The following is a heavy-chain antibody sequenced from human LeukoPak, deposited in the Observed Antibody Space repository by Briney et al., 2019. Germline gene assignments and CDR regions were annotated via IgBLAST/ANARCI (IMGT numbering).Heavy chain of an antibody. D-gene: IGHD6-13*01. CDR1: GFTFNSYS. CDR3: SSRIAADGTMDY. CDR2: ISKTTTYV. Sequence: GGSLRLSCAASGFTFNSYSMNWVRQAPAKGLEWVSSISKTTTYVFYGDSVKGRFTISRDNAKNSVYLQMNSLRVEDTAVYYCSSRIAADGTMDYWGQGTLVTVSS. J-gene: IGHJ4*02. V-gene: IGHV3-21*01.